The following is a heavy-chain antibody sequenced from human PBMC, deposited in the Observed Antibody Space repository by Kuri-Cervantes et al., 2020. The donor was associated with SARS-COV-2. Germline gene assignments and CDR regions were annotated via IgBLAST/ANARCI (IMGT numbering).Heavy chain of an antibody. D-gene: IGHD5-18*01. V-gene: IGHV3-30*02. J-gene: IGHJ4*02. CDR3: AKGTYPVGSYGYFDY. CDR1: GFTFSSYG. CDR2: IRYDGSNK. Sequence: GESLKISCAASGFTFSSYGMHWVRQAPGKGLEWVAFIRYDGSNKYYADSVKGRFTISRDNSKNTLYLQMNSLRAEDTALYYCAKGTYPVGSYGYFDYWGQGTLVTVSS.